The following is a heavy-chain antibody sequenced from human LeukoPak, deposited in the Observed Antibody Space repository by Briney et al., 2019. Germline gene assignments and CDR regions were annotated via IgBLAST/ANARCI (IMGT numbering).Heavy chain of an antibody. Sequence: GGSLRLSCAASGFTFSSYGMHWVRQAPGKGGEGVADISYDGSNKYYADSVKGRFTISRDNSKNTLYLQMNSLRAEDTAVYYCAKGIVGATKGVDYYYGMDVWGQGTTVTVSS. J-gene: IGHJ6*02. CDR1: GFTFSSYG. V-gene: IGHV3-30*18. D-gene: IGHD1-26*01. CDR2: ISYDGSNK. CDR3: AKGIVGATKGVDYYYGMDV.